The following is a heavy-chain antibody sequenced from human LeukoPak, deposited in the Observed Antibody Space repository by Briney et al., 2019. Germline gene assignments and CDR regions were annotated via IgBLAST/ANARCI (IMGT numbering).Heavy chain of an antibody. CDR3: ARGPNIAARYDAFDI. D-gene: IGHD6-6*01. CDR2: ISSSGNTI. V-gene: IGHV3-48*03. CDR1: EFTFTSYE. Sequence: PGGSLRLSCAASEFTFTSYELNWVRQAPGKGLEWVSYISSSGNTISYADSVKGRFTISRDNAKNSLYLQVISLRAEDTAVYYCARGPNIAARYDAFDIWGQGTMVTVSS. J-gene: IGHJ3*02.